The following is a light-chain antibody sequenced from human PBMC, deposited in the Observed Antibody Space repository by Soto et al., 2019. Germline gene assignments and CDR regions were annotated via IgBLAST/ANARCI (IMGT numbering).Light chain of an antibody. J-gene: IGLJ3*02. CDR3: ATWDDSLRGWV. Sequence: QSVLTQPPSASGTPGQRVTISCSGSGSNIGNNFVFWSQQLPGTAPKLLIYMNHQRPSGVPDRFSGSKSGTSASLAISGLRSEDEADYYCATWDDSLRGWVFGGGTQLTVL. V-gene: IGLV1-47*01. CDR2: MNH. CDR1: GSNIGNNF.